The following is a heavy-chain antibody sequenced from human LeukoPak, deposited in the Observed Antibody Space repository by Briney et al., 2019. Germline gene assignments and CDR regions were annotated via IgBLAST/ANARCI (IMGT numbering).Heavy chain of an antibody. J-gene: IGHJ4*02. CDR3: ARDMGEMATERYFDY. Sequence: PSETLSLTCKVSGGSLSSSTHYWVWIRQPPGKGLEWIGSIYYSGSTYYNPSLKSRVTISLDTSKNQFSLKLSSVTAADTAVYYCARDMGEMATERYFDYWGQGTLVTVSS. CDR1: GGSLSSSTHY. V-gene: IGHV4-39*07. D-gene: IGHD5-24*01. CDR2: IYYSGST.